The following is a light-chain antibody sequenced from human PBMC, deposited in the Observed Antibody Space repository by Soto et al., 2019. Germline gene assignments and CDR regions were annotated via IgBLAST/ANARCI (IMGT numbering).Light chain of an antibody. CDR1: QDIGTY. J-gene: IGKJ5*01. CDR2: DAS. CDR3: QQYDNLPPSIT. Sequence: AIRMTQSPSSFSASTGDRVSITCRATQDIGTYLAWYQQIPGKAPKLLIYDASTLQTGVPSRFSGSGSGTDFTFTISGLQPEDLATYYCQQYDNLPPSITFGQGARLEI. V-gene: IGKV1-8*01.